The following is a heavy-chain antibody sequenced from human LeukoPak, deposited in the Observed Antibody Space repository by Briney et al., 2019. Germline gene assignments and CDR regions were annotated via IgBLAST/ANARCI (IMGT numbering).Heavy chain of an antibody. CDR1: GGSISSYY. V-gene: IGHV4-59*01. Sequence: SETLSLTCTVSGGSISSYYWSWIRQPPGKGLEWIGYIYYSGGTNYNPSLKSRVTISVDTSKNQFSLKLSSVTAADTAVYYCARGGYCTNGVCYTRFAYYYYYGMDVWGQGTTVTVSS. J-gene: IGHJ6*02. CDR3: ARGGYCTNGVCYTRFAYYYYYGMDV. D-gene: IGHD2-8*01. CDR2: IYYSGGT.